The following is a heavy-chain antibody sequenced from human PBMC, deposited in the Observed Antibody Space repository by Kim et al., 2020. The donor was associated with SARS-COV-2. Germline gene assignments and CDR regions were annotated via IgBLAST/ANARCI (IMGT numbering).Heavy chain of an antibody. CDR1: GGSISSGGYY. CDR3: ARDSTPTVTTGFDY. Sequence: SETLSLTCTVSGGSISSGGYYWSWIRQHPGKGLEWIGYIYYSGSTYYNPSLKSRVTISVDTSKNQFSLKLSSVTAADTAVYYCARDSTPTVTTGFDYWGQGTLVTVSS. D-gene: IGHD4-17*01. CDR2: IYYSGST. V-gene: IGHV4-31*03. J-gene: IGHJ4*02.